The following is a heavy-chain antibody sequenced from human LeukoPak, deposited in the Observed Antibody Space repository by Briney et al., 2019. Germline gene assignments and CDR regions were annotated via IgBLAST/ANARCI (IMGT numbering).Heavy chain of an antibody. CDR3: ARDWFHAIDY. V-gene: IGHV3-74*01. Sequence: GGTLTLSCAASGFTFTSYGMSWVRQAPGKGLEWVSRIRSDGSDTRYAESVKGRFTISRDNAKNTLYLQMNSLRAEDTAVYYCARDWFHAIDYWGQGTLVTVSS. CDR2: IRSDGSDT. D-gene: IGHD2/OR15-2a*01. J-gene: IGHJ4*02. CDR1: GFTFTSYG.